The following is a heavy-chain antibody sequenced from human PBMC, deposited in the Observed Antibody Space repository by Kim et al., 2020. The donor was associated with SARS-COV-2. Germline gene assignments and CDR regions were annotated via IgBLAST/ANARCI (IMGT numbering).Heavy chain of an antibody. Sequence: GGSLRLSCAASGFTFSSYSMNWVRQAPGKGLEWVSSISSSSSYIYYADSVKGRFTISRDNAKNSLYLQMNSLRAEDTAVYYCARAAEAPRYNWNLEVLDYYYYYGMDVWGQGTTVTVSS. CDR2: ISSSSSYI. CDR1: GFTFSSYS. D-gene: IGHD1-7*01. V-gene: IGHV3-21*01. CDR3: ARAAEAPRYNWNLEVLDYYYYYGMDV. J-gene: IGHJ6*02.